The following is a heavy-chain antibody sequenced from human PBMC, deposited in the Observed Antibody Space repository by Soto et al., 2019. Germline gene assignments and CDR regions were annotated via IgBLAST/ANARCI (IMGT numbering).Heavy chain of an antibody. J-gene: IGHJ6*02. CDR1: GFTFRTSG. CDR3: AKEIAVAGDPFYYFGLDV. Sequence: QVQLVESGGGVVQPGRSLRLSCAASGFTFRTSGMHGVRQAPGKGLEWVGFISYEGSSKYYADSVKGRFTIARDNSKNTLYPQMSSLRGEATAVYYCAKEIAVAGDPFYYFGLDVWGQGNTVTVSS. V-gene: IGHV3-30*18. CDR2: ISYEGSSK. D-gene: IGHD6-13*01.